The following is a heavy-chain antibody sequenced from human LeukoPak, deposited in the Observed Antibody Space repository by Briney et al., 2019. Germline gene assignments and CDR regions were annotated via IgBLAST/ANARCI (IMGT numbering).Heavy chain of an antibody. Sequence: GGSLRLSCAASGFTFSSYWIHWVRQAPGKGLVWVSRIDTDGSNTNYADSVKGRFTISRDNAQNTVYLQMNSLRSEDTAVYYCARVNPDYYDSSGYRYAFDIWGQGTMVTVSS. CDR2: IDTDGSNT. CDR3: ARVNPDYYDSSGYRYAFDI. D-gene: IGHD3-22*01. V-gene: IGHV3-74*01. J-gene: IGHJ3*02. CDR1: GFTFSSYW.